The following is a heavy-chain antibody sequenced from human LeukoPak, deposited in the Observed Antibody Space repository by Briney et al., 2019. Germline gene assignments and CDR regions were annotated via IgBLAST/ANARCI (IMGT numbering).Heavy chain of an antibody. J-gene: IGHJ1*01. CDR1: GFTFSSYS. D-gene: IGHD2-21*01. Sequence: GGSLRLSCAASGFTFSSYSMNWVRQAPGKGLEWVGFIRGKPHDGTEYAASVQGRFTISRDDSTSIAYLQMNSLKIEDTAVYYCTRGAVIDHGDGQYFQYWGQGTLVTVSS. V-gene: IGHV3-49*04. CDR3: TRGAVIDHGDGQYFQY. CDR2: IRGKPHDGT.